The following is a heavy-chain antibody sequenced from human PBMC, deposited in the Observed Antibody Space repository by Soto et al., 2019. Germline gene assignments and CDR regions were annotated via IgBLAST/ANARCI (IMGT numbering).Heavy chain of an antibody. CDR3: VRDSYSSVSSYLAWFGP. D-gene: IGHD6-25*01. J-gene: IGHJ5*02. CDR1: GFTFTDYY. CDR2: IGLTSADT. V-gene: IGHV3-11*05. Sequence: PGGSLRLSCTTSGFTFTDYYMTWIRQAPGKGPEWISYIGLTSADTNYADSVKGRFTISRDNARNSLYLQMNSLSAEDTAIYYCVRDSYSSVSSYLAWFGPWGHGTQVTVSS.